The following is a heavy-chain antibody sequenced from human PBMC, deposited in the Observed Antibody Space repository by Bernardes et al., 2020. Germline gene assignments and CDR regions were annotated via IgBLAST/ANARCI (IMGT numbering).Heavy chain of an antibody. V-gene: IGHV2-26*01. CDR3: ARILSQSWGWCWFDP. Sequence: SGYTPWKPTVTLTLTCPVSVFSLSPARMGVSWIRQPPGKALEWLAHIFSNDEKSYSTSLKSRLTISKDTSKSQVVLTMTNMDPVDTATYYCARILSQSWGWCWFDPWGQGTLVTVSS. D-gene: IGHD7-27*01. J-gene: IGHJ5*02. CDR2: IFSNDEK. CDR1: VFSLSPARMG.